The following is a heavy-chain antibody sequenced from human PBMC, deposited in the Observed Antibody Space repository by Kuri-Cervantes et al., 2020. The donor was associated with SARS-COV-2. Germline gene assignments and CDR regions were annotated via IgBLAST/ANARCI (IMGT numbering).Heavy chain of an antibody. CDR1: GGSISSRSYY. D-gene: IGHD3-22*01. CDR3: ARQGGYYGMDV. J-gene: IGHJ6*02. Sequence: SETLSLTCSVSGGSISSRSYYWGWIRQPPGKGLEWIGSIYYSGSTSYNPTLKSRVTISVDTSTNQFFLNLTSVTAADTAVYYCARQGGYYGMDVWGQGTTVTVSS. CDR2: IYYSGST. V-gene: IGHV4-39*01.